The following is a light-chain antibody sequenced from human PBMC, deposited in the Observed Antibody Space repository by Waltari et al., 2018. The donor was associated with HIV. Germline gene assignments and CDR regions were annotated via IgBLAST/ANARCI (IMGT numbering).Light chain of an antibody. V-gene: IGLV2-8*01. CDR1: TSDVGAYNY. CDR2: EVF. Sequence: QSALTQPPSASGSPGQSVTISCTGKTSDVGAYNYVSWYQQHPGKAPKLMIYEVFKRPSGFPDRCSGSKSGNTASLTVSGLQAEDEADYYCTSYAGRNTLVFGGGTKLTVL. CDR3: TSYAGRNTLV. J-gene: IGLJ2*01.